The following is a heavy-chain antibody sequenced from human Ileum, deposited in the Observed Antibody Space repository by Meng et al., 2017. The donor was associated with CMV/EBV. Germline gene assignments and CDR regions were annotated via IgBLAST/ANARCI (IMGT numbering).Heavy chain of an antibody. CDR2: TNTDGSRL. Sequence: RSCAAAGFSFSDYWVHWVRQAPGKGLEWVSRTNTDGSRLDYAESVKGRFTISGDNAKNTLWLQMNTLRAEDTAMYYCARDLRGPRDYWGQGTLVTVSS. V-gene: IGHV3-74*01. D-gene: IGHD5/OR15-5a*01. CDR1: GFSFSDYW. CDR3: ARDLRGPRDY. J-gene: IGHJ4*02.